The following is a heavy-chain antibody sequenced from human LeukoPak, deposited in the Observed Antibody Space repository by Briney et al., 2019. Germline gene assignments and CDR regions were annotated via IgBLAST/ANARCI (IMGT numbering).Heavy chain of an antibody. CDR1: GFTFDDYG. CDR3: ARDSMPDCSSTSCYDAYYYYMDV. D-gene: IGHD2-2*01. CDR2: INWNGGST. Sequence: GGSLRLSCAASGFTFDDYGMSWVRQAPGKGLEWVSGINWNGGSTGYADSVKGRFTISRENAKNSLYLQMNSLRAEDTALYYCARDSMPDCSSTSCYDAYYYYMDVWGKGITVTVSS. J-gene: IGHJ6*03. V-gene: IGHV3-20*04.